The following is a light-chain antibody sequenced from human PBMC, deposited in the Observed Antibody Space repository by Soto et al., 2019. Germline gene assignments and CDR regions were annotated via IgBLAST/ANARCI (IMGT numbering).Light chain of an antibody. J-gene: IGKJ4*01. V-gene: IGKV1-39*01. CDR2: AAS. Sequence: DIQMTQSPSSLSASVGDRVTITCRASQSISSYLNWYQQKPGKAPKLLIYAASSLQSGVPSRFSGSGSGTDFTLTISSLQPEDFVTDYCRRSYSTPLTVGGGTKVEIK. CDR1: QSISSY. CDR3: RRSYSTPLT.